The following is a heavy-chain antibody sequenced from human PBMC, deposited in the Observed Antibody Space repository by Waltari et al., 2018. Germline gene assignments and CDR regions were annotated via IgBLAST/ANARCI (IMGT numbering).Heavy chain of an antibody. CDR2: INHSGST. D-gene: IGHD6-13*01. J-gene: IGHJ5*02. Sequence: QVQLQQWGAGLLTPSETLSLTCAVYGGSFSGYYWSWIRQPPGKGLEWIGEINHSGSTNYNPSLKSRVTISVDTSKNQFSLKLSSVTAADTAVYYCARADIAAAGTRGWFDPWGQGTLVTVSS. CDR1: GGSFSGYY. V-gene: IGHV4-34*01. CDR3: ARADIAAAGTRGWFDP.